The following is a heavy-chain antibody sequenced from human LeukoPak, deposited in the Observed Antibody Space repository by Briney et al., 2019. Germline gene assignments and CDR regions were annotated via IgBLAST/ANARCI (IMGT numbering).Heavy chain of an antibody. V-gene: IGHV3-21*01. CDR2: ISSSSSYI. J-gene: IGHJ4*02. CDR1: GFTFSSYS. Sequence: GGSLRLSCAGSGFTFSSYSMNWVRQAPGKGLEWVSSISSSSSYIYYADSVKGRFTISRDNAKNSLYLQMNSLRAEDTAVYYCAREGIYSGYDPYYFDYWGQGTLVTVSS. D-gene: IGHD5-12*01. CDR3: AREGIYSGYDPYYFDY.